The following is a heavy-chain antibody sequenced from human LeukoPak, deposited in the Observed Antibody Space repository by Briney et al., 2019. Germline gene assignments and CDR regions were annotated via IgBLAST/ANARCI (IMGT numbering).Heavy chain of an antibody. Sequence: AGGSLRLSCAASGLTFRDYYMSWIRQAPGKGLEWLSYINIGGTNTHYADSVKGRFTISRDNAKKSLYLEMTNLRAEDTAVYYCATDGAGFDTWGQGVLVTVSS. CDR1: GLTFRDYY. J-gene: IGHJ5*02. CDR3: ATDGAGFDT. CDR2: INIGGTNT. V-gene: IGHV3-11*01.